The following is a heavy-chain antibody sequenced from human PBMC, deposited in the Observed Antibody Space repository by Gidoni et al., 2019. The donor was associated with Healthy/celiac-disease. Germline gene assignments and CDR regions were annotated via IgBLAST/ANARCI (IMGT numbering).Heavy chain of an antibody. CDR3: AKNGLGVITFGGVIDPIDY. CDR1: GFTFSSYA. V-gene: IGHV3-23*01. Sequence: EVQLLESGGGLVQPGGSLRLSCAASGFTFSSYAMSWVRQAPGKGLEWVSAISGSGGSTYYADSVKGRFTISRDNSKNTLYLQMNSLRAEDTAVYYCAKNGLGVITFGGVIDPIDYWGQGTLVTVSS. D-gene: IGHD3-16*02. CDR2: ISGSGGST. J-gene: IGHJ4*02.